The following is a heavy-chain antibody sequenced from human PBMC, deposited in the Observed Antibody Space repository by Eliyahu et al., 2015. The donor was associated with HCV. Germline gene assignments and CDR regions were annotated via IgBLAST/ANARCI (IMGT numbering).Heavy chain of an antibody. CDR1: GYXFXDFT. D-gene: IGHD3-9*01. V-gene: IGHV1-3*01. CDR2: INAGNGEP. CDR3: AISPHPATGWSGRIGP. J-gene: IGHJ5*02. Sequence: QVQLVQSGAEVKKPGASVKVSXXASGYXFXDFTIXWVRXAPGQRLEWMGWINAGNGEPRYSQSFQGRVTITRDTSASTAYMELSSLRSEDATFYYCAISPHPATGWSGRIGPWGQGTLVTISS.